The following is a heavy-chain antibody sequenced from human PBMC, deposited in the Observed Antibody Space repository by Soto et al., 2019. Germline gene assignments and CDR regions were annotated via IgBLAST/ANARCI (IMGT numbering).Heavy chain of an antibody. CDR2: IIPIFGTA. V-gene: IGHV1-69*01. J-gene: IGHJ4*02. Sequence: LVQSGAEVKKPGSSVKVSXXXSGGTFSSYSINXXXXAPGQGVEWMGEIIPIFGTANYAQKFQGRVTITADESTSTAYMELSSLRSEDTPVYYCARDGGRHSGGIDYWGQGTLVTVSS. CDR1: GGTFSSYS. D-gene: IGHD1-26*01. CDR3: ARDGGRHSGGIDY.